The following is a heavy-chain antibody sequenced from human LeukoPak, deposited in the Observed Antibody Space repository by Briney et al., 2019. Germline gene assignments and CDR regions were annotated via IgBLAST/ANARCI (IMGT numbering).Heavy chain of an antibody. D-gene: IGHD2-2*01. CDR1: GFTFSSYA. CDR2: ISGSGGST. CDR3: ASYEGIVVVPAAKEDY. Sequence: GGSLRLSCAASGFTFSSYAMSWVRQAPGKGLEWVSVISGSGGSTYYADSVKGRFTISRDNSKNTLYLQMNSLRAEDTAVYYCASYEGIVVVPAAKEDYWGQGTLVTVSS. J-gene: IGHJ4*02. V-gene: IGHV3-23*01.